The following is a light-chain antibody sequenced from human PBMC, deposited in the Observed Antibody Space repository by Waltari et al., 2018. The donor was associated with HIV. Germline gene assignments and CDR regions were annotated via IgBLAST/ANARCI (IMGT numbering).Light chain of an antibody. CDR1: NNDVGTYNY. CDR3: SSYTSSISLV. J-gene: IGLJ3*02. Sequence: QSALTQPASVSGSPGQSITISCTGTNNDVGTYNYVSWYQQHPGKAPNLMIYDVTDRPSGFSHRFSGSKSGNTASLTISGLQAEDEADYYCSSYTSSISLVFGGGTKVTVL. CDR2: DVT. V-gene: IGLV2-14*03.